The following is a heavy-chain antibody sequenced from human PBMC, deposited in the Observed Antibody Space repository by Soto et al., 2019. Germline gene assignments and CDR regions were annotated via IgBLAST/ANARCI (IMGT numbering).Heavy chain of an antibody. V-gene: IGHV4-34*01. J-gene: IGHJ4*02. CDR2: INHSGST. CDR1: GGSFSGYY. CDR3: ARDLWGYDGGRS. Sequence: SETLSLTCAVYGGSFSGYYWSWIRQPPGKGLEWIGEINHSGSTNYNPSLKSRVTISVDTSKNQFSLKLSSVTAADTAVYYCARDLWGYDGGRSWGQGTLVTVSS. D-gene: IGHD3-22*01.